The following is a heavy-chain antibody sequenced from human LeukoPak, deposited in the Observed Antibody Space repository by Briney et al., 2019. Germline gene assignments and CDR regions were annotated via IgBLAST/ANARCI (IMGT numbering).Heavy chain of an antibody. D-gene: IGHD2/OR15-2a*01. CDR3: AREGPRGNSQFDY. Sequence: GSLRLSCAASGFSFSSYGMHWVRQAPGKGLEWVALIWYDGSNKHYADSVKGRLTISRDNSKNTLYLQMNSLRAEDTAVYYCAREGPRGNSQFDYWGQGTLVTVSS. V-gene: IGHV3-33*08. CDR1: GFSFSSYG. J-gene: IGHJ4*02. CDR2: IWYDGSNK.